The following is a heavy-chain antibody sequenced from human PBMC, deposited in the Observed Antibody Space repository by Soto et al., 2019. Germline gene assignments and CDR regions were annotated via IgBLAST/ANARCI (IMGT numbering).Heavy chain of an antibody. CDR1: GGTFSSYA. D-gene: IGHD3-3*01. J-gene: IGHJ6*02. CDR3: ARLVRTSSVAKYYDFWSGYKYGMDV. V-gene: IGHV1-69*13. Sequence: GASVKVSCKASGGTFSSYAISWVRQAPGQGLEWMGGIIPIFGTANYAQKFQGRVTITADESTSTAYMELSSLRSEDTAVYYCARLVRTSSVAKYYDFWSGYKYGMDVWGQGTTVTVSS. CDR2: IIPIFGTA.